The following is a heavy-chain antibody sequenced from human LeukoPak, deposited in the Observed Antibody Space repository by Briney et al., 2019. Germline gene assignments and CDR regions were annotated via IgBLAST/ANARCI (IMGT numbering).Heavy chain of an antibody. CDR2: MNPNSGNT. J-gene: IGHJ6*03. CDR3: ARGGITMVRGVIEVAKYYYYVDV. D-gene: IGHD3-10*01. Sequence: SEKVSCKASGYTFTSYDINWVRQATGQGLEWMGWMNPNSGNTGYEPNLQGRSTMTRNTSKTTAHMGLSSLRSEDTAVYYCARGGITMVRGVIEVAKYYYYVDVWGKGTTVTISS. CDR1: GYTFTSYD. V-gene: IGHV1-8*01.